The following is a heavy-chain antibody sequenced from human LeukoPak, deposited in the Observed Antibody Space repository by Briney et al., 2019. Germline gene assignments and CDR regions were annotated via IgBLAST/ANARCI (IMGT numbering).Heavy chain of an antibody. CDR1: GGSISSYY. V-gene: IGHV4-59*01. CDR3: ARGSRSSDY. CDR2: IYYSGST. Sequence: SETLSLTCTVSGGSISSYYWSWIRQPPGKGLEWIGYIYYSGSTNYNPSLKSRVTISVDTSKNQFSLKLSSVTAADTAVYYCARGSRSSDYWAQGTLVTVSS. J-gene: IGHJ4*02.